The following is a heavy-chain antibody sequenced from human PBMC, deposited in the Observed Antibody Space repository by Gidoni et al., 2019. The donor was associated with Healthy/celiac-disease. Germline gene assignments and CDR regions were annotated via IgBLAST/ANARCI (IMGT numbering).Heavy chain of an antibody. CDR1: GFTFSRYA. Sequence: EVQLLESGGGLVQPGGSLRLSCAASGFTFSRYAMSWVRQAPGKGLEWVSAISGSGGSTYYADSVKGRFTISRDNSKNTLYLQMNSLRAEDTAVYYCAKGYDYVWGSYRYNAFDIWGQGTMVTVSS. CDR2: ISGSGGST. D-gene: IGHD3-16*02. V-gene: IGHV3-23*01. J-gene: IGHJ3*02. CDR3: AKGYDYVWGSYRYNAFDI.